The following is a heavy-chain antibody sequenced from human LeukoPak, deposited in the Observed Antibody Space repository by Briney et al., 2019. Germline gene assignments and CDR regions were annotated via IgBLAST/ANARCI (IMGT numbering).Heavy chain of an antibody. D-gene: IGHD2-2*01. J-gene: IGHJ4*02. CDR2: IWYDGSNK. CDR1: GFTFSSYG. CDR3: AKDHPADIVVVPAATLDY. V-gene: IGHV3-33*06. Sequence: GGSLRLSCAASGFTFSSYGMHWVRQAPGKGLEWVAVIWYDGSNKYYADSVKGRFTISRDNSKNTLYLQMNSLRAEDTAVYYCAKDHPADIVVVPAATLDYWGQGTLVTVSS.